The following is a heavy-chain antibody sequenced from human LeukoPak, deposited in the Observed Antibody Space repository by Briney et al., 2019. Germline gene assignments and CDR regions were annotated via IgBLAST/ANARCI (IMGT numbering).Heavy chain of an antibody. V-gene: IGHV1-58*01. Sequence: GTSVTVSCTASGFTFPSSGVQWVRQARGQRLEWIGWIVVGSGNTNYAQKFQERVTITRDMSTSTAYMELSSLRSEDTAVYYCAAVGWEYSSSPLPMDVWGQGTTVTVSS. CDR3: AAVGWEYSSSPLPMDV. J-gene: IGHJ6*02. CDR1: GFTFPSSG. D-gene: IGHD6-6*01. CDR2: IVVGSGNT.